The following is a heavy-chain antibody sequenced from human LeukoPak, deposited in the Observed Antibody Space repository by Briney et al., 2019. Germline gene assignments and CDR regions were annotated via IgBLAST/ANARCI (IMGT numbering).Heavy chain of an antibody. CDR1: GFTFSSYS. D-gene: IGHD3-10*01. CDR2: ISSSSSYI. Sequence: GGSLRLSCAASGFTFSSYSMNWVRQAPGKGLEWVSSISSSSSYIYYADSVKGRFTISRDNAKNSLYLQMNSLRAEDTAVYYCARGGMRFGDYYMDVWGKGTTVTVSS. J-gene: IGHJ6*03. CDR3: ARGGMRFGDYYMDV. V-gene: IGHV3-21*01.